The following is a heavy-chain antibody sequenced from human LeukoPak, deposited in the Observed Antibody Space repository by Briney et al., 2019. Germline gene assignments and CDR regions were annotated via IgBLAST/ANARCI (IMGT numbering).Heavy chain of an antibody. D-gene: IGHD5-12*01. CDR2: ISGSDGST. J-gene: IGHJ6*02. CDR3: AKDNWDIVADVDFYYGMDV. V-gene: IGHV3-23*01. CDR1: GFTFSSYA. Sequence: GGSLRLSCAASGFTFSSYAMSWVRQAPGKGLEWVSAISGSDGSTYYADSVKGRCTISRDNSKHTLYLQMNSLRAEDTAVYYCAKDNWDIVADVDFYYGMDVWGQGTTVTVSS.